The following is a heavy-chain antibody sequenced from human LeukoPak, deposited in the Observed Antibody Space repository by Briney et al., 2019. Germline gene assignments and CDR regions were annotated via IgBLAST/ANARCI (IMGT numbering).Heavy chain of an antibody. D-gene: IGHD6-25*01. Sequence: AASVKVSCKASGYTFTSYAMNWVRQAPGQGLEWMGWINTNTGNPTYAQGFTGRFVFSLDTSVSTAYLQISSLKAEDTAVYYCARDASSGYYYYYGMDVWGQGTTVTVSS. CDR1: GYTFTSYA. CDR2: INTNTGNP. V-gene: IGHV7-4-1*02. J-gene: IGHJ6*02. CDR3: ARDASSGYYYYYGMDV.